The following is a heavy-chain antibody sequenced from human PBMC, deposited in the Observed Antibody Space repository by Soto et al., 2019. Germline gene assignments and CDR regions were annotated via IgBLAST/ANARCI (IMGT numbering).Heavy chain of an antibody. V-gene: IGHV3-30-3*01. Sequence: GGSLRLSCAASGFTFSSYAMHWVRQAPGKGLEWVAVISYDGSNKYYADSVKGRFTISRDNSKNTLYLQMNSLRAEDTAVYYCAREISRENYYYYYGMDVWGQGTKVTVSS. CDR2: ISYDGSNK. D-gene: IGHD1-26*01. CDR1: GFTFSSYA. CDR3: AREISRENYYYYYGMDV. J-gene: IGHJ6*02.